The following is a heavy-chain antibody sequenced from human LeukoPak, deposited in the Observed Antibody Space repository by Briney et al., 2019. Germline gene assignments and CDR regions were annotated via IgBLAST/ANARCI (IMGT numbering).Heavy chain of an antibody. J-gene: IGHJ4*02. V-gene: IGHV4-61*01. CDR2: IYYSGST. CDR1: GGSVSSGSYY. CDR3: AREGSSSSFDY. D-gene: IGHD6-6*01. Sequence: PSETLSLTCTVSGGSVSSGSYYWRWIRQPPGKGLEWIGYIYYSGSTNYNPSLKSRVTISVDTSKNQFSLKLSSVTATDTAVYYCAREGSSSSFDYWGQGTLVTVSS.